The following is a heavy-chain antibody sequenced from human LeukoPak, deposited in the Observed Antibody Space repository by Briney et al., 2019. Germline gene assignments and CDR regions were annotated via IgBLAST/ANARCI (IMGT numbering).Heavy chain of an antibody. CDR3: ARGVLLWFGESNWFDP. V-gene: IGHV4-31*03. D-gene: IGHD3-10*01. CDR1: GGSISSGGYY. J-gene: IGHJ5*02. CDR2: IYYSGST. Sequence: SETLSLTCTVSGGSISSGGYYWSWIRQHPGKGLEWIGYIYYSGSTNYNPSLKSRVTISVDTSKNQFSLKLSSVTAADTAVYYCARGVLLWFGESNWFDPWGQGTLVTVSS.